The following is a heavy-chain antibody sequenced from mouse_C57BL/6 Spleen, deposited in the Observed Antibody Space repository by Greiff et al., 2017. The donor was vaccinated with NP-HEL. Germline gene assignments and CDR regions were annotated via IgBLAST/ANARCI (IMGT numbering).Heavy chain of an antibody. CDR1: GFTIKDYY. D-gene: IGHD1-1*02. J-gene: IGHJ4*01. CDR2: IDPEDGEI. V-gene: IGHV14-2*01. Sequence: VQLQQSGAELVKPGASVKLSCTPSGFTIKDYYMHWVRQRTEQGLEWIGRIDPEDGEIKYAPKFQGKATITADTSSNTSYLQLSSLTSEDTAVYYCARYYLDYWGQGTSVTVSS. CDR3: ARYYLDY.